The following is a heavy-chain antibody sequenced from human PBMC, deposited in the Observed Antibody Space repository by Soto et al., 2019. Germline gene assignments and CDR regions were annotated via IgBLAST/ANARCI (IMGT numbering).Heavy chain of an antibody. J-gene: IGHJ5*02. CDR2: IYPSGSQT. CDR1: GYSFSNYW. Sequence: PGESLKISCKGSGYSFSNYWIAWVRQMPGKGLEYMGIIYPSGSQTRYSPSFQGQVTISADKSISTAYLQWTSLKASDTAIYYCARHGFYGDYSSNYFDPWGQGTLVTVSS. CDR3: ARHGFYGDYSSNYFDP. V-gene: IGHV5-51*01. D-gene: IGHD4-17*01.